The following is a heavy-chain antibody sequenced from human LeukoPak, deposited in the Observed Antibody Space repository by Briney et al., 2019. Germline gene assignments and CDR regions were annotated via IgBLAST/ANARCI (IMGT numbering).Heavy chain of an antibody. J-gene: IGHJ4*02. V-gene: IGHV3-7*01. CDR1: GFTFSSYW. D-gene: IGHD2-21*01. CDR3: VCGQDRRGGY. CDR2: INEDGSAK. Sequence: GGSLRLSCTVSGFTFSSYWMNWIRQAPGKGLEWVGNINEDGSAKYYVDSVKGRFTISRDNAKKSLYLQMNSVRAEDTAIYYCVCGQDRRGGYWGQGTLVTVSS.